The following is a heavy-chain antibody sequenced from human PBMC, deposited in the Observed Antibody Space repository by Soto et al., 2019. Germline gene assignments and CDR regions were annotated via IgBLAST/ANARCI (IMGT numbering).Heavy chain of an antibody. V-gene: IGHV4-59*08. CDR2: ISYSGST. D-gene: IGHD3-10*01. J-gene: IGHJ5*02. CDR1: GGSIISAY. Sequence: PSETLSLTCTVSGGSIISAYWSWIRQPHGKGLECIGYISYSGSTNYNPSLKSRVTISVDTSKNQFSLKLSSVTAADTAVYYCARETLTMVRGVINWFDPWGQGTLVTVSS. CDR3: ARETLTMVRGVINWFDP.